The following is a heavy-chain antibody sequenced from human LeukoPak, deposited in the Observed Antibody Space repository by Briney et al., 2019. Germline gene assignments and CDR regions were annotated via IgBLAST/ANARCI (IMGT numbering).Heavy chain of an antibody. D-gene: IGHD7-27*01. Sequence: SENLSLTCTVSGGSISSYYWSWIRQPPGKGLEWIGYIYYSGSTNYNPSLKSRVTISVDTSKNQFSLKLSSVTAADTAVYYCARVGTSSGTALFYWGQGTLVTVSS. J-gene: IGHJ4*02. CDR2: IYYSGST. CDR1: GGSISSYY. V-gene: IGHV4-59*01. CDR3: ARVGTSSGTALFY.